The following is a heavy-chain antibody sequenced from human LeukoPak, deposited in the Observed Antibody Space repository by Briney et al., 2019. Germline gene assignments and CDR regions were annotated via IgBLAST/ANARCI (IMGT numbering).Heavy chain of an antibody. CDR1: GFIFSDCD. CDR3: TTFNRGHY. Sequence: GGSLKLSCATSGFIFSDCDMHWVRQASGKGLEWVGRITTKAKSYATTYGASLKGRFTISRDDSDNTAYLQMNSLRSEDTSVYYCTTFNRGHYWGQGTLVTVSS. D-gene: IGHD2/OR15-2a*01. CDR2: ITTKAKSYAT. V-gene: IGHV3-73*01. J-gene: IGHJ4*02.